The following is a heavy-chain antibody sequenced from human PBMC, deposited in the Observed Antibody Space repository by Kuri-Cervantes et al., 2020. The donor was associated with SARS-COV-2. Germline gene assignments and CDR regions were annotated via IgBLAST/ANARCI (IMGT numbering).Heavy chain of an antibody. CDR2: IYPGDSDS. J-gene: IGHJ5*02. V-gene: IGHV5-51*01. CDR3: ARQGGPTIGYDPTWGFDP. CDR1: GYSFTNYW. D-gene: IGHD5-12*01. Sequence: KVSCKGAGYSFTNYWIGWVRQMPGKGLEWMGIIYPGDSDSRYSPYFQGQVTISADKSISTAYLQWSSLKTSDTAMYYCARQGGPTIGYDPTWGFDPWGQGTLVTVSS.